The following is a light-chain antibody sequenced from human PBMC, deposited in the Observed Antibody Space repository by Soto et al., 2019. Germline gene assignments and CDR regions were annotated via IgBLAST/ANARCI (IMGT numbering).Light chain of an antibody. J-gene: IGKJ1*01. CDR2: DTS. V-gene: IGKV3-15*01. Sequence: EIVLTQSPATLSSFPGDRVTLSCRASQAVNTRLAWYQHRPGQAPRLLIYDTSTRAAGIAARFSGSGSGTEFTLTISSLQSEDSAVYYCQQYVHWPPGAFGQGTTVEIK. CDR3: QQYVHWPPGA. CDR1: QAVNTR.